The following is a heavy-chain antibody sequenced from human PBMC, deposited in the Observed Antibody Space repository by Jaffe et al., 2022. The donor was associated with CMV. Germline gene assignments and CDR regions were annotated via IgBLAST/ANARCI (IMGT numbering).Heavy chain of an antibody. J-gene: IGHJ6*03. V-gene: IGHV3-23*04. CDR1: GFTFSSYA. D-gene: IGHD3-10*01. CDR3: AKRGVELARRSYYMDV. Sequence: EVQLVESGGGLVQPGGSLRLSCAASGFTFSSYAMSWVRQAPGKGLEWVSAISGSGGSTYYADSVKGRFTISRDNSKNTLYLQMNSLRAEDTAVYYCAKRGVELARRSYYMDVWGKGTTVTVSS. CDR2: ISGSGGST.